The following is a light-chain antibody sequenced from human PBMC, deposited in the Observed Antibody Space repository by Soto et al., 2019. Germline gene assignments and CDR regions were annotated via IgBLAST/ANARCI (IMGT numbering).Light chain of an antibody. CDR3: SSYAGSNNLV. CDR1: SSDVGRYDY. Sequence: QSALTQPRSVSGSPGQSVTISCTGTSSDVGRYDYVSWYQHHPGKAPKFMIYEVSKRPLGVPDRFSGSKSGNMASLTVSGLQAEDEADYYCSSYAGSNNLVFGGGTKVTVL. V-gene: IGLV2-8*01. CDR2: EVS. J-gene: IGLJ2*01.